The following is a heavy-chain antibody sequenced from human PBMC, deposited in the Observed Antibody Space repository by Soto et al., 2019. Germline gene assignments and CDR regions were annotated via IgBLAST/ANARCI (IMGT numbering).Heavy chain of an antibody. Sequence: GGSLRLACAASGFTFSNHAMSWVRQAPGKGLEWVSAMSGNRDSTYYADSVKGRFTISRDNSKNTLYLQMNSLRAEDTAVYYCAKARGLVGSSWYYGMDVWGQGTTVTVSS. CDR3: AKARGLVGSSWYYGMDV. CDR1: GFTFSNHA. CDR2: MSGNRDST. V-gene: IGHV3-23*01. D-gene: IGHD6-6*01. J-gene: IGHJ6*02.